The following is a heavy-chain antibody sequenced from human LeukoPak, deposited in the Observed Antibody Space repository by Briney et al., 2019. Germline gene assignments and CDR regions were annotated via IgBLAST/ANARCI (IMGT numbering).Heavy chain of an antibody. V-gene: IGHV1-18*01. D-gene: IGHD5-12*01. CDR1: GYTFTSYG. J-gene: IGHJ6*03. Sequence: ASVKVSCKASGYTFTSYGISWVRQAPGQGLEWMGWISAYNGNTNYAQKLQGRVTMTTDTSTSTAYMELRSLRSDDTAVYYSARRGYSGYGPYYYYMDVWGKGTTVTISS. CDR3: ARRGYSGYGPYYYYMDV. CDR2: ISAYNGNT.